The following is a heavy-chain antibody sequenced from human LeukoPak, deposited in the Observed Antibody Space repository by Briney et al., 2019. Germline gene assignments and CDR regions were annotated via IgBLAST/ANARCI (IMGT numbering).Heavy chain of an antibody. D-gene: IGHD2-2*02. J-gene: IGHJ4*02. CDR3: ARLVVIAGAIGHLDY. Sequence: SETLSLTCTVSGGSISSSSYYWGWIRQPPGKGLEWIGSIYYSGSTYYNPSLKSRVAISIDTSKNQFSLKLSSVTAADTAVYYCARLVVIAGAIGHLDYWGQGTLVTVSS. CDR2: IYYSGST. CDR1: GGSISSSSYY. V-gene: IGHV4-39*01.